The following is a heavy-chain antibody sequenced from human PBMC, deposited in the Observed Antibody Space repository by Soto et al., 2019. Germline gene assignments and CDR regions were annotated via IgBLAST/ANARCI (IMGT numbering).Heavy chain of an antibody. CDR2: MFYSGLT. CDR1: GYSVRRSDYY. J-gene: IGHJ4*02. D-gene: IGHD3-3*02. V-gene: IGHV4-39*07. Sequence: PSETQSLTGSVSGYSVRRSDYYWAWIRPPPGKGLEWIGSMFYSGLTYYNPSLKSRVTLSVDTSKNHFSVRLNSVTAADTAVYYCAARHFWSGPWTDRRLDYWGQGTLVTVSS. CDR3: AARHFWSGPWTDRRLDY.